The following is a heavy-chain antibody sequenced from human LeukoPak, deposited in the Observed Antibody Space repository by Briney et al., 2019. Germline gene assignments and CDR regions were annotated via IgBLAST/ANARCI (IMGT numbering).Heavy chain of an antibody. CDR1: GGSISSYY. D-gene: IGHD3-22*01. Sequence: SETLSLTCTVSGGSISSYYWSWIRQPPGKGLEWIGYIYYSGSTNYNPSLKSRVTISVDTSKNQFSLKLSSVTAADTAVYYCARDRPTYYYDCSGYLDYWGQGTLVTVSS. V-gene: IGHV4-59*01. CDR3: ARDRPTYYYDCSGYLDY. CDR2: IYYSGST. J-gene: IGHJ4*02.